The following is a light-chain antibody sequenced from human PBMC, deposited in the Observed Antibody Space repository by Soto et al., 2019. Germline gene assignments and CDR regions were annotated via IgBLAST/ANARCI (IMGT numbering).Light chain of an antibody. Sequence: IQLTQSPSSLSASVGDRVTITCRASQGISSYLAWYQQKPGKAPKLLIYAASTLQSGVPSRFSGSGSGTDFTLTISSLQPEDFATYYCQQLNSYPQSGSLTFGGGTKVEIK. CDR3: QQLNSYPQSGSLT. CDR1: QGISSY. J-gene: IGKJ4*01. V-gene: IGKV1-9*01. CDR2: AAS.